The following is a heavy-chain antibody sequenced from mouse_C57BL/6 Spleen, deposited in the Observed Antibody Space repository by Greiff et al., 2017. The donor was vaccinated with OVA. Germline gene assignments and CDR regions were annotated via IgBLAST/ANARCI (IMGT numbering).Heavy chain of an antibody. V-gene: IGHV1-15*01. CDR2: IDPETGGT. CDR1: GYTFTDYE. Sequence: QVQLQQSGAELVRPGASVTLSCKASGYTFTDYEMHWVKQTPVHGLEWIGAIDPETGGTAYNQKFKGKAILTADKSSSTAYMELSSLTSEDSAVYYCTRDGSSYDWYFDVWGTGTTVTVSS. CDR3: TRDGSSYDWYFDV. D-gene: IGHD1-1*01. J-gene: IGHJ1*03.